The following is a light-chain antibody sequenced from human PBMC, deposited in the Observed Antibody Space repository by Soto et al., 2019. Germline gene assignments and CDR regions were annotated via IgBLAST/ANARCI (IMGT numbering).Light chain of an antibody. CDR3: QQSYRSPYT. V-gene: IGKV1-39*01. CDR1: QSINIY. J-gene: IGKJ2*01. Sequence: IPLTQSPSSLSASVGDRVTLTCRASQSINIYLNWYQQKPGKAPTLLIYAASSLQSGVPSRFSGGGSRTDFTLTISSLQTEDFATYYCQQSYRSPYTFGQGTKLEI. CDR2: AAS.